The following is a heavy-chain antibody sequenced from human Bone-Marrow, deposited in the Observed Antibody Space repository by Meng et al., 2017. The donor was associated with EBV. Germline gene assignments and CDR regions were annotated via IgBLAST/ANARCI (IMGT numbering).Heavy chain of an antibody. CDR3: ARFPNNYDSSGYGY. Sequence: VALVQVGCVEKEAGSSEEVSCKASGGNSSSYAITWVGQAPGQGLEWMGGISLIFGTANYAQKFQGRVTITADKFTSTAYMELSSLRSEDTAVYYCARFPNNYDSSGYGYWGQGTLVTVSS. CDR2: ISLIFGTA. V-gene: IGHV1-69*06. CDR1: GGNSSSYA. J-gene: IGHJ4*02. D-gene: IGHD3-22*01.